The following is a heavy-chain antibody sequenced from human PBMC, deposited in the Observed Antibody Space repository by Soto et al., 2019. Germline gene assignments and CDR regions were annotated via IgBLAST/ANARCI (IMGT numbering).Heavy chain of an antibody. D-gene: IGHD2-2*01. CDR1: GFTFSSYS. Sequence: PGGSLRLSCAASGFTFSSYSMNWVRQAPGTGLEWVSSISSSSSYIYYADSVKGRFTISRDNAKNSLYLQMNSLRAEDTAVYYCARDVYCSSTSCYRLLDYWGQGTLVTVSS. J-gene: IGHJ4*02. CDR2: ISSSSSYI. CDR3: ARDVYCSSTSCYRLLDY. V-gene: IGHV3-21*01.